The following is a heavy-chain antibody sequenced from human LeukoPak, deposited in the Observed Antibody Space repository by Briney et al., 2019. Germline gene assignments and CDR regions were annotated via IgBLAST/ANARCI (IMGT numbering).Heavy chain of an antibody. CDR3: ARGRGYYDRAYFDY. CDR1: GGSISSGGYS. Sequence: SETLSLTCAVSGGSISSGGYSWSWIRQPPGKGLEWIGYIYHSGSTYYNPSLKSRVTISVDTSKNQFSLKLSSVTAADTAVYYCARGRGYYDRAYFDYWGQGTLVTVSS. D-gene: IGHD3-22*01. J-gene: IGHJ4*02. CDR2: IYHSGST. V-gene: IGHV4-30-2*01.